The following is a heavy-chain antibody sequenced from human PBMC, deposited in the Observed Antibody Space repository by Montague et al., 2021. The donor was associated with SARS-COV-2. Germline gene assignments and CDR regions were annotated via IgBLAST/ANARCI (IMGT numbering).Heavy chain of an antibody. CDR1: GFSLTTSGVG. V-gene: IGHV2-5*02. D-gene: IGHD3-3*01. CDR3: ARRYDFYRAEAFDV. J-gene: IGHJ3*01. Sequence: PALVKPTQTLTLTCTFSGFSLTTSGVGVAWIRRPPGKALEWLALIYWDGDQRYSPSLKTRVTITKDTSRNRVVLTMTNLDPVDTATYYCARRYDFYRAEAFDVWGQGTMVTVSS. CDR2: IYWDGDQ.